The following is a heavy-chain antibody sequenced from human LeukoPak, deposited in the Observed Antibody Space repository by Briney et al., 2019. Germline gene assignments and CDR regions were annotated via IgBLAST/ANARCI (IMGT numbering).Heavy chain of an antibody. CDR2: ISGSGDRT. CDR3: VAGNGWLGDY. Sequence: PGGSLRLSCAASGFTFSSSAMSWVRQAPGKGLEWVSTISGSGDRTYYADSVKGRFTISRDNGKNLLYLQMNSLRAEDTAVYYCVAGNGWLGDYWGQGNLVTVSS. J-gene: IGHJ4*02. V-gene: IGHV3-23*01. D-gene: IGHD6-19*01. CDR1: GFTFSSSA.